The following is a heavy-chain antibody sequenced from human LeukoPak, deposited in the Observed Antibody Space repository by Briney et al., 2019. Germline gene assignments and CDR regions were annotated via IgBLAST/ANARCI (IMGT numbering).Heavy chain of an antibody. D-gene: IGHD3/OR15-3a*01. CDR2: IYYSGST. V-gene: IGHV4-59*01. CDR3: AKHFCTGLDCSLFDS. Sequence: PSETLSLTCTVSGGSISTYYWSWIRQPPGKGLEWIGYIYYSGSTNYNPSLKSRVTISVDTSKNQFSLKLSSVTAADTAVYYCAKHFCTGLDCSLFDSWGQGTLVTVSS. CDR1: GGSISTYY. J-gene: IGHJ4*02.